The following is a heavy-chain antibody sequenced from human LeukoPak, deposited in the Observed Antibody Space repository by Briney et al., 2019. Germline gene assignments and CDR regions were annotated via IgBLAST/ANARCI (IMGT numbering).Heavy chain of an antibody. CDR3: ARSPHCSPSTCYDGGYYFDF. CDR1: GYSISSGYY. CDR2: LFHSGST. Sequence: PSETLSLTCSVSGYSISSGYYWGWIRQSPGEGLEWIGSLFHSGSTYYDPSLKSRVTISVDTSKNQFSLKLSSLTAADTAVYYCARSPHCSPSTCYDGGYYFDFWGQGTLVIVSS. J-gene: IGHJ4*02. D-gene: IGHD2-2*01. V-gene: IGHV4-38-2*02.